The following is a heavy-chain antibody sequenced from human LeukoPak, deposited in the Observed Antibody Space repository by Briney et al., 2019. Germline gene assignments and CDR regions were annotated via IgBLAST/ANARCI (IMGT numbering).Heavy chain of an antibody. CDR3: ARHARGGGGISMVRGVRTKYYFDY. V-gene: IGHV4-39*01. Sequence: SETLSLTCTVSGGSISSYYWGWIRQPPGKGLEWIGSISYSGSTYYNPSLKSRVTISVDTSKNQFSLKLSSVTAADTAVYYCARHARGGGGISMVRGVRTKYYFDYWGQGTLVTVSS. D-gene: IGHD3-10*01. CDR2: ISYSGST. CDR1: GGSISSYY. J-gene: IGHJ4*02.